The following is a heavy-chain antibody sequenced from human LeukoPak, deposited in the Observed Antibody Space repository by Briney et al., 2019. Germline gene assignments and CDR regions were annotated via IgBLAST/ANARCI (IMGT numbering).Heavy chain of an antibody. Sequence: PGRSLRLSCAASGFTFSSYAMHWVRQAPGKGLEWVAVISYDGSNKYYADSVKGRFTISRDNSKNTLYLQMSSLRAEDTAVYYCARVGQIDYWGQGTLVTVSS. D-gene: IGHD3-16*01. J-gene: IGHJ4*02. CDR1: GFTFSSYA. CDR3: ARVGQIDY. CDR2: ISYDGSNK. V-gene: IGHV3-30-3*01.